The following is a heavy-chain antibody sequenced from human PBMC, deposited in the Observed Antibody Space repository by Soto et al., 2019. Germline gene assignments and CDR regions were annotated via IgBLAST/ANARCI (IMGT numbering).Heavy chain of an antibody. D-gene: IGHD6-19*01. CDR1: GGSFSGYY. CDR2: INHSGST. CDR3: ARGRAVAGPRVFDY. Sequence: QVQLQQWGAGLLKPSETLSLTCAVYGGSFSGYYWSWIRQPPGKGLEWIGEINHSGSTNYNPSLKSRVTISVDTSKNQSSLKLSSVTAADTAVYYCARGRAVAGPRVFDYWGQGTLVTVSS. V-gene: IGHV4-34*01. J-gene: IGHJ4*02.